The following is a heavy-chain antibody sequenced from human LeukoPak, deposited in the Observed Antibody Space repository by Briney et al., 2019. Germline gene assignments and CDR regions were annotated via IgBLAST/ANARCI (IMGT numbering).Heavy chain of an antibody. CDR3: AKSYSSGWSCIDY. CDR2: VSGNGGST. Sequence: GGPLRLSCAASGFTFSSYAMNWVRQAPGKGLEWVSGVSGNGGSTYYADSVKGRFTISRDNSKNTLYLQMNSLRTEDTAVYYCAKSYSSGWSCIDYWGQGTLVTVSS. V-gene: IGHV3-23*01. D-gene: IGHD6-19*01. CDR1: GFTFSSYA. J-gene: IGHJ4*02.